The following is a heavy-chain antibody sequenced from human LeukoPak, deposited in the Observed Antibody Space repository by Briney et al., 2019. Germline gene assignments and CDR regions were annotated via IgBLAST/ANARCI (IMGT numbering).Heavy chain of an antibody. CDR2: IWYDGSNK. CDR3: ARGLSPLVKYYFDS. CDR1: GYTFSSCG. V-gene: IGHV3-33*01. D-gene: IGHD1-26*01. J-gene: IGHJ4*02. Sequence: GGSLRLSCAACGYTFSSCGMQGVRQAPGKGLEWVAVIWYDGSNKYYADSVKGRFTISRDNSKNTVYLQMTSLSDDDTALDYCARGLSPLVKYYFDSWGQGTQVSVSS.